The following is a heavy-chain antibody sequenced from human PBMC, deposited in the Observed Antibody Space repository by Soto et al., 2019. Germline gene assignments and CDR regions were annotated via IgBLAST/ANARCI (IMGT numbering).Heavy chain of an antibody. J-gene: IGHJ1*01. D-gene: IGHD3-22*01. CDR2: IIPILGIA. CDR1: GGTFSSYA. V-gene: IGHV1-69*04. CDR3: AREHSSQYFQH. Sequence: ASVKVSCKASGGTFSSYAISWVRQAPGQGLEWMGRIIPILGIANYAQKFQGRVTITADKSTSTAYMELSSLRSEDTAVYYCAREHSSQYFQHWGQGTLVTVSS.